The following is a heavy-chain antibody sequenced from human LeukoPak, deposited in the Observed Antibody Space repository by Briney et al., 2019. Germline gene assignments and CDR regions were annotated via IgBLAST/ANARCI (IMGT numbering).Heavy chain of an antibody. CDR3: ARDVEARISAAGTFDY. CDR2: ISGLGGST. V-gene: IGHV3-23*01. D-gene: IGHD6-13*01. CDR1: GFXFSNYA. J-gene: IGHJ4*02. Sequence: GGSLRLSCGASGFXFSNYAISWVRQAPGKGLEWVSVISGLGGSTYYADSVKGRFAISRDNSKSTLWLQMNSLRADDTAIYYCARDVEARISAAGTFDYWGQGSLVTVSS.